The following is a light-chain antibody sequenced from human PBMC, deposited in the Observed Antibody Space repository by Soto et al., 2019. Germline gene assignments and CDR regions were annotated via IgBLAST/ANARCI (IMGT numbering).Light chain of an antibody. CDR1: SSDVGGYNY. V-gene: IGLV2-11*01. CDR2: DVS. CDR3: CSYAGSYTWV. J-gene: IGLJ3*02. Sequence: QSALTQPRSVSGSPGQSVTISCTGTSSDVGGYNYVSWYQQHPVKAPKLMIYDVSKRPSGVPDRFSGSKSGNTASLTISGLQAEDEADYYGCSYAGSYTWVFGGGTQLTVL.